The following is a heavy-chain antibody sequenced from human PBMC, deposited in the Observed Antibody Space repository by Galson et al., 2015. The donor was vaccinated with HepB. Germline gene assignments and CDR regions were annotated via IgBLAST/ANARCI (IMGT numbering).Heavy chain of an antibody. CDR3: TTVMRHYYYYYGMDV. Sequence: SLRLSCAASGFTFSNAWMSWVRQAPGKGLEWVGRIKSKTDGGTTDYAAPVKGRFTISRDDSKNTLYLQMNSLKTEDTAVYYCTTVMRHYYYYYGMDVWGQGTTVTVSS. V-gene: IGHV3-15*01. CDR2: IKSKTDGGTT. J-gene: IGHJ6*02. CDR1: GFTFSNAW.